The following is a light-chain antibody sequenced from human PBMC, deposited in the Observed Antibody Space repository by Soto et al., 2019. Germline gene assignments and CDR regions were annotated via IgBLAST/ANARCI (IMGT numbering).Light chain of an antibody. V-gene: IGKV1-39*01. J-gene: IGKJ1*01. CDR3: EQSYGSPPT. Sequence: DIQMTQSPSSLSASVGDRVTITCRASQSINTYLNWYQQKQGKAPKLLISAASSLQSWVPARFSGSGSGTDFTLIISSVQPEDFATFYCEQSYGSPPTFGQGTKVDIK. CDR1: QSINTY. CDR2: AAS.